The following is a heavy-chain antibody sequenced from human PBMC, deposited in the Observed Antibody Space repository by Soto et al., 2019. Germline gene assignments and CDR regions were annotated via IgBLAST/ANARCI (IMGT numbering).Heavy chain of an antibody. J-gene: IGHJ3*02. CDR3: ARPRNRSGHDPFDI. CDR2: IHNSGTT. Sequence: SETLSLTCTVSGGSISRSSYYWGWIRQPPGKGLEWIGSIHNSGTTYYNPSLRGRVTTSIDTSKNQFSLRLTSVIATDTSVYYCARPRNRSGHDPFDIWGQGTM. CDR1: GGSISRSSYY. V-gene: IGHV4-39*01. D-gene: IGHD6-25*01.